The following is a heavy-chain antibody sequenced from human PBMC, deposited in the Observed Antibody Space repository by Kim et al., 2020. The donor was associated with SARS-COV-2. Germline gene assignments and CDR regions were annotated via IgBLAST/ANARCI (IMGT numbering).Heavy chain of an antibody. CDR3: ARDRLSSTSPRTEAAFDI. Sequence: GGSLRLSCAASGFTFSSYSMNWVRQAPGKGLEWVSSISSSSSYIYYADSVKGRFTISRDNAKNSLYLQMNSLRAEDTAVYYCARDRLSSTSPRTEAAFDIWGQGTMVTVSS. CDR2: ISSSSSYI. V-gene: IGHV3-21*01. CDR1: GFTFSSYS. J-gene: IGHJ3*02. D-gene: IGHD2-2*01.